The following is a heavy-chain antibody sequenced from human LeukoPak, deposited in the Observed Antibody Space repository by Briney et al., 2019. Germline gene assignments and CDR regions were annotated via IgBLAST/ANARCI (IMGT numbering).Heavy chain of an antibody. D-gene: IGHD5-18*01. CDR3: ATTIGGYNYGPSFDY. CDR2: ISSSGTTT. Sequence: GGSLRLSCAASGFTFSSYDMYWVRQAPGKGLEWVSYISSSGTTTHYGDSVKGRFTISRDNAKNSLYLQMNSLRAEDTAVYYCATTIGGYNYGPSFDYWGQGTLVTVSS. V-gene: IGHV3-48*03. J-gene: IGHJ4*02. CDR1: GFTFSSYD.